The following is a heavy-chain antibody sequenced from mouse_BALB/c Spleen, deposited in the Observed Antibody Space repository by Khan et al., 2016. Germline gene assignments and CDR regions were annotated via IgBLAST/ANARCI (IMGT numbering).Heavy chain of an antibody. V-gene: IGHV1-9*01. CDR3: ARKGSTTAKYFDV. CDR1: GYTFSSYW. Sequence: QVQLQQSGAELMKPGASVKISCKATGYTFSSYWIEWVKQRPGHGLEWIGEILPGSGSTNYNEKFKGKATFTADTSSNTAYMQLSSLTSEDSAVYYCARKGSTTAKYFDVWGAGTTVTVSS. D-gene: IGHD1-2*01. CDR2: ILPGSGST. J-gene: IGHJ1*01.